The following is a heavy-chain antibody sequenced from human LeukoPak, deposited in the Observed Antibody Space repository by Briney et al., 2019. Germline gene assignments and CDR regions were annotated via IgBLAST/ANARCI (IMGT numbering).Heavy chain of an antibody. D-gene: IGHD4-17*01. J-gene: IGHJ6*03. V-gene: IGHV3-30*02. CDR2: IRYDGSNK. CDR3: AVTVLALHYMDV. Sequence: GGSLRLSCAASGFTFSSYGMHWVRQAPGKGLEWAAFIRYDGSNKYYADSVKGRFTISRDNSKNTLYLQMNSLRAEDTAVYYCAVTVLALHYMDVWGKGTTVTISS. CDR1: GFTFSSYG.